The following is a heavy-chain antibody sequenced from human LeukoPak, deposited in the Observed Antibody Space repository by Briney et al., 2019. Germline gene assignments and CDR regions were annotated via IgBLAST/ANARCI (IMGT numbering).Heavy chain of an antibody. D-gene: IGHD5-18*01. CDR2: ISSSGNYI. CDR1: GFTFSGYS. Sequence: GGSLRLSCAASGFTFSGYSMNWVRQAPGKGLEWVSSISSSGNYIHYADSVKGRFTISRDNSKNTLYLQMNSLRAEDTAVYYCAKDVTVHTAMGSEHFDYWGQGTLVTVSS. CDR3: AKDVTVHTAMGSEHFDY. J-gene: IGHJ4*02. V-gene: IGHV3-21*04.